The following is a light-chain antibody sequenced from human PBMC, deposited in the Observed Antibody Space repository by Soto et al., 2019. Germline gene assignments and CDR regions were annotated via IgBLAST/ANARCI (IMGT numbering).Light chain of an antibody. Sequence: DIVMTQSPATLSVSPGERVTLSCRASQSVSSNLAWYQQKVGQAPRLLIYGASTRATGIPARFSGRGSGTEFTLTISSRQSADFAVYYCQQYQKWPRTFGQGTKVEIK. V-gene: IGKV3-15*01. CDR2: GAS. J-gene: IGKJ1*01. CDR1: QSVSSN. CDR3: QQYQKWPRT.